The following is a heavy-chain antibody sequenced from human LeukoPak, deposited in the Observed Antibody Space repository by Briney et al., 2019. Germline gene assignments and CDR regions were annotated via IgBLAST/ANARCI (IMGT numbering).Heavy chain of an antibody. CDR1: GFAFSSYS. CDR3: ARDRDYGDYRDAFDI. D-gene: IGHD4-17*01. V-gene: IGHV3-21*01. Sequence: GESLKISCAASGFAFSSYSMNWVRQAPGKGLEWVSSISSSSSYIYYADSAKGRFTISRDNAKNSLYLQMNSLRAGDTAVYYCARDRDYGDYRDAFDIWGQGTMVTVSS. J-gene: IGHJ3*02. CDR2: ISSSSSYI.